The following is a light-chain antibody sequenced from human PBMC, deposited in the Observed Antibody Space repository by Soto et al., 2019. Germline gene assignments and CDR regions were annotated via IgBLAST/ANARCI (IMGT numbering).Light chain of an antibody. V-gene: IGKV1-39*01. J-gene: IGKJ2*01. CDR1: KPITTY. CDR3: QQSYSTPYT. CDR2: AAS. Sequence: DIQMPQSPSSLSAFVGARATITSRASKPITTYLNWYQQMPGKAPNLLISAASTLQSGVPSRFSGSGSGTDFTLSISSLRPEDSATYYCQQSYSTPYTFGQGTKVEI.